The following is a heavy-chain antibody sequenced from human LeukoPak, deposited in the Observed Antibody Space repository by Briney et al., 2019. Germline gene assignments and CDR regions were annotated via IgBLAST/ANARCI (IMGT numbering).Heavy chain of an antibody. CDR1: GGTFSSYA. CDR2: IIPIFGTA. Sequence: SVKVSCKASGGTFSSYAISWVRQAPGQGLEWMGGIIPIFGTANYAQKFQGRVTITTDESTSTAYMELSSLRAEDTAVYYCAKGPLTEVPGTTWDYWGQGTLVTVSS. J-gene: IGHJ4*02. D-gene: IGHD6-19*01. V-gene: IGHV1-69*05. CDR3: AKGPLTEVPGTTWDY.